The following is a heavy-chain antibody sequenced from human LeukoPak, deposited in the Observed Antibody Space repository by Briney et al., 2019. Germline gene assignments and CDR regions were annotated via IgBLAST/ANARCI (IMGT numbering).Heavy chain of an antibody. CDR3: AITDTAGTTTIPDYYHCYMDV. D-gene: IGHD2/OR15-2a*01. V-gene: IGHV1-69*05. CDR1: VGTFSSYA. Sequence: ASVKVSCKASVGTFSSYAISWVRQTPGQGLEWMGGVIPIFGTANYAQKFQGRVTITTDESTSTAYMELSSLRSEDTAVYYCAITDTAGTTTIPDYYHCYMDVWGKGTTVTVSS. CDR2: VIPIFGTA. J-gene: IGHJ6*03.